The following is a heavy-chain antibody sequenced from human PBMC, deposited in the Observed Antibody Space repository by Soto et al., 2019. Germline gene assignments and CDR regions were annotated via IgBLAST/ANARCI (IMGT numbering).Heavy chain of an antibody. J-gene: IGHJ6*03. CDR3: ARVGIVVVPAATPYYYYMDV. V-gene: IGHV1-8*01. CDR2: MNPNSGNT. Sequence: ASVKVSCKASGYTFTSYDINWVRQATGQGLEWMGWMNPNSGNTGYAQKFQGRVTMTRNTSISTAYMELSSLRSEDTAVYYCARVGIVVVPAATPYYYYMDVWGKGTTVTVSS. CDR1: GYTFTSYD. D-gene: IGHD2-2*01.